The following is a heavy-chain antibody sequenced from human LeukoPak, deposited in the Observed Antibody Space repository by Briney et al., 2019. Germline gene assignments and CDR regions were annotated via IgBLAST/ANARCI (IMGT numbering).Heavy chain of an antibody. D-gene: IGHD2-2*01. J-gene: IGHJ4*02. CDR3: ARDRTSKRTTPPAY. CDR2: IWYDGSNK. Sequence: GGSLRLSCAASGFTFSSYGMHWVRQAPGKGLEWVAVIWYDGSNKYYADSVKGRFTISRDNSKNTLYLQMNSLRAEDTAVYYCARDRTSKRTTPPAYWGQGTLVTVSS. CDR1: GFTFSSYG. V-gene: IGHV3-33*01.